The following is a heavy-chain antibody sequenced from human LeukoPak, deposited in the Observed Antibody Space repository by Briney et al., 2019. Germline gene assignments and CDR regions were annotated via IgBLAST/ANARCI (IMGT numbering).Heavy chain of an antibody. CDR2: IYYRGST. D-gene: IGHD2-2*01. V-gene: IGHV4-39*01. Sequence: SETLSLTCTVSGGSISSSPYYWGWIRQPPGKGLEWIGTIYYRGSTYSNPSLNSRVTISLDTSKNQFSLRLRSVTAADAALYYCARHYLSDGILSTFDPWGQGTLVTVSS. CDR1: GGSISSSPYY. CDR3: ARHYLSDGILSTFDP. J-gene: IGHJ5*02.